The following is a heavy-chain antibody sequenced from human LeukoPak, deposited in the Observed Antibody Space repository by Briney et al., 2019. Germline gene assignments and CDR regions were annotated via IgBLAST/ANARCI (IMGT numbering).Heavy chain of an antibody. J-gene: IGHJ3*02. CDR2: IYYSGST. CDR1: GGSISSGDYY. V-gene: IGHV4-30-4*08. D-gene: IGHD3-22*01. Sequence: PSETLSLTCTVSGGSISSGDYYWSWIRQPPGKGLEWIGYIYYSGSTYYNPSLKSRVTISVGTSKNQFSLKLSSVTAADTAVYYCARGGDYYDSSGYYRGLAFDIWGQGTMFTVSS. CDR3: ARGGDYYDSSGYYRGLAFDI.